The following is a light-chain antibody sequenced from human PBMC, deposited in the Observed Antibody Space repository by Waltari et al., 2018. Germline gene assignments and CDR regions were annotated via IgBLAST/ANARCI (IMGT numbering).Light chain of an antibody. CDR2: RNN. V-gene: IGLV1-47*01. Sequence: QSVVTQPPSASGTPWQRVTISCSGISAHLGSTFVYSYHQPSGTAPKLLIYRNNQRPSGVPDRFSGSKSGTSASLAISGLRSEDESHYYCAAWDDTLRGWVFGGGTKLTVL. CDR1: SAHLGSTF. CDR3: AAWDDTLRGWV. J-gene: IGLJ3*02.